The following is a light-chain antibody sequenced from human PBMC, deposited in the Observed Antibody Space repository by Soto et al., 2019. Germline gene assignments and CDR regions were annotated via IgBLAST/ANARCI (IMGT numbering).Light chain of an antibody. J-gene: IGKJ2*01. CDR2: GAS. V-gene: IGKV3-15*01. Sequence: EMVMTQSPATLSVSPGERATLSCRASQNLSRNLAWYQQQPGQAPRLLIYGASTRATGIPARFSGSGSGTDYTLNISSQQSEDFAVYYCQQYDNWPHTFGKGTKLEIK. CDR1: QNLSRN. CDR3: QQYDNWPHT.